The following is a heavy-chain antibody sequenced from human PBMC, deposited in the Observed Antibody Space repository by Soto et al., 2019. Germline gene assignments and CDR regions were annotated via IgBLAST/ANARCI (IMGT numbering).Heavy chain of an antibody. Sequence: VQLVQSGAEVKKPGASVKVSCKPSGYTFTGYYIHWVRQAPGQGLEWMGWINPSSGGTHYAQKFQGWVTMTKNTSITTAYMELRRLTSDDTAVYYCARATLGAALDNWGQGSLVTVSS. CDR2: INPSSGGT. D-gene: IGHD6-25*01. J-gene: IGHJ4*02. CDR3: ARATLGAALDN. CDR1: GYTFTGYY. V-gene: IGHV1-2*04.